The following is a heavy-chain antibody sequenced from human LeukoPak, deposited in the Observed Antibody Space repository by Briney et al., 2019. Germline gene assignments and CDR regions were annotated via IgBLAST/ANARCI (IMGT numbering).Heavy chain of an antibody. CDR2: IKSKTDGGTT. V-gene: IGHV3-15*07. J-gene: IGHJ4*02. D-gene: IGHD3-22*01. CDR3: STTYYYDSSEGY. CDR1: GFLFSNYW. Sequence: GGSLRLSCAASGFLFSNYWMNWVRQAPGKGLEWVGRIKSKTDGGTTDYAAPVKGRFTISRDDSKNTLYLQMNSLKTEDTAVYYCSTTYYYDSSEGYWGQGTLVTVSS.